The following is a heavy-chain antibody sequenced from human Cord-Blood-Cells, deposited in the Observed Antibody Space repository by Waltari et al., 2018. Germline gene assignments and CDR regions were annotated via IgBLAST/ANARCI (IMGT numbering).Heavy chain of an antibody. CDR2: IYYSGST. Sequence: QLQLQESGPGLVKPSDTLSLTCTVSGGSISSSSYYWGWIRQPPGKGLEWIGSIYYSGSTYYNPSLKSRVTISVDTSKNQFSLKLSSVTAADTAVYYCARHPDYGDYVSYYFDYWGQGTLVTVSS. CDR1: GGSISSSSYY. J-gene: IGHJ4*02. CDR3: ARHPDYGDYVSYYFDY. D-gene: IGHD4-17*01. V-gene: IGHV4-39*01.